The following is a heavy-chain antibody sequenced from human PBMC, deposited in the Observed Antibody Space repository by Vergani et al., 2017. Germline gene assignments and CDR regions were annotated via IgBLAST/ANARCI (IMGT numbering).Heavy chain of an antibody. CDR3: ARDKLRWSPNDAIDI. Sequence: QVQLVHSGAEVKKPGASVKVSCKASGYTFTSYGISWVRQAPGQGLEWMGWISAYNGNTNYAQKLQGRVTMTTDTSTSTAYMELRSRRADDTAVYYCARDKLRWSPNDAIDIWGQGTMVTVSS. D-gene: IGHD4-23*01. CDR2: ISAYNGNT. V-gene: IGHV1-18*01. J-gene: IGHJ3*02. CDR1: GYTFTSYG.